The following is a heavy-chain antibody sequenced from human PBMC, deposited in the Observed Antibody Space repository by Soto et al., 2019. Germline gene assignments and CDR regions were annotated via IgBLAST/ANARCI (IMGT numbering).Heavy chain of an antibody. V-gene: IGHV4-61*01. Sequence: PSETLSLTCPVSGGSVSSGSYYWSSLRQPPGKGRDSIGYIYYSGSTNYPPPLKSRITISVATSKHQFPLKLTSVTAAHTAVYYCASAREGIGIYYYCGMDVWGQGTPVTVSS. CDR2: IYYSGST. J-gene: IGHJ6*02. D-gene: IGHD6-13*01. CDR1: GGSVSSGSYY. CDR3: ASAREGIGIYYYCGMDV.